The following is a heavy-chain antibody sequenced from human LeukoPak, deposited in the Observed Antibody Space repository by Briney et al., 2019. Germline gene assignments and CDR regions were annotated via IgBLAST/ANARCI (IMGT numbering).Heavy chain of an antibody. D-gene: IGHD6-19*01. Sequence: KPGRSLRLSCTASGFTFGDYLMSWFRQAPGKGLEWIGFISGGTTKYAASVKGRSTISRDDSTSIAYLQMNSLTTEDTAVYYCSRGSGWLSVYWGQGTLVTVSS. V-gene: IGHV3-49*05. CDR3: SRGSGWLSVY. CDR1: GFTFGDYL. J-gene: IGHJ4*02. CDR2: ISGGTT.